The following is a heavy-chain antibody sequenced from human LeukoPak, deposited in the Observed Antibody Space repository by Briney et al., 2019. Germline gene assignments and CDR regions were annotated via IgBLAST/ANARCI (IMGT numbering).Heavy chain of an antibody. CDR2: IYYSGST. V-gene: IGHV4-39*07. Sequence: PSETLTLTCTVSGGSSSSSSYYWGWIRQPPGKGLEWIGSIYYSGSTYYNPSLKSRVTISVDTSKNQFSLKLSSVTAADTAVYYCARVQYYDYVWGSYPSAFDIWGQGTMVTVSS. J-gene: IGHJ3*02. D-gene: IGHD3-16*02. CDR1: GGSSSSSSYY. CDR3: ARVQYYDYVWGSYPSAFDI.